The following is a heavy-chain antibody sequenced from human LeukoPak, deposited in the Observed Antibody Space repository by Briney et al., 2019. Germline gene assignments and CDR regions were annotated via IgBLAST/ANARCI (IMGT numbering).Heavy chain of an antibody. D-gene: IGHD2-2*01. CDR3: ARGLYCSSSTSCYDYGMDV. CDR2: FIPILGTA. J-gene: IGHJ6*02. Sequence: GSSVKVACKASGGTFRSYGLNWVRQAPGQGLKWMGGFIPILGTAKYAQKLEGRGTIIADESTSTAYMDLSSLRYEDTAVYYCARGLYCSSSTSCYDYGMDVWGQGTSVTVSS. CDR1: GGTFRSYG. V-gene: IGHV1-69*01.